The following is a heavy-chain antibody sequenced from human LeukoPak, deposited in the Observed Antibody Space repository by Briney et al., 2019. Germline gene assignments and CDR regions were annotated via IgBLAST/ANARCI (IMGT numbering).Heavy chain of an antibody. V-gene: IGHV1-69*04. CDR2: IIPILGIA. D-gene: IGHD6-13*01. CDR3: ARDKRLGSSSRDFAFDI. J-gene: IGHJ3*02. CDR1: GYTFTSYG. Sequence: GASVKVSCKASGYTFTSYGISWVRQAPGQGLEWMGRIIPILGIANYAQKFQGRVTITADKSTSTAYMELSSLRAEDTAVYYCARDKRLGSSSRDFAFDIWGQGTMVTVSS.